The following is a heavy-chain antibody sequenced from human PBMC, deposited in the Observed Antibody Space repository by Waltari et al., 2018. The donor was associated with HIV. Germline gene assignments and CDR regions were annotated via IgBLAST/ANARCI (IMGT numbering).Heavy chain of an antibody. CDR3: ARENTMTYYDALDI. J-gene: IGHJ3*02. V-gene: IGHV3-74*01. D-gene: IGHD4-17*01. Sequence: EVQLVESGGGLVQPGGSLRLSCAASGFTFRSSWMQWVRQAPGKGLVWVSRISSDGSTTNYADSVKGRLTISRDNAKNTLYLQMNSLRADDTAVYYCARENTMTYYDALDIWGQGTMVTVSS. CDR2: ISSDGSTT. CDR1: GFTFRSSW.